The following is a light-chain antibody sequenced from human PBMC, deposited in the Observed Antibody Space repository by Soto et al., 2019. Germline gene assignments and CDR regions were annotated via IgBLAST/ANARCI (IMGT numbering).Light chain of an antibody. Sequence: EIVMTQSPATLAVSPGDTATLSCRASQSLGGNLAWYQQKPGQGPRLLIFRASSRATGVPARFSAIGSGTEFTLTISGLQSEDFAIYYCQQYSNWPPWTFGPGTKVEIK. CDR1: QSLGGN. J-gene: IGKJ1*01. CDR3: QQYSNWPPWT. V-gene: IGKV3-15*01. CDR2: RAS.